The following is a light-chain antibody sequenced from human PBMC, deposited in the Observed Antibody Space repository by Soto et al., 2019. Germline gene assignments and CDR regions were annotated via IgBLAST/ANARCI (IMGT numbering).Light chain of an antibody. Sequence: DIVMTQSPDSLAVSPGERATITCKSSQSVFYSSKSKNSVAWYQQKPGQPPKLLIYWASSRETGVPDRFSGSGSGTDFTLTIRSLQAEDGAVYYCQQYYNIPWTFGQGTKVEVK. CDR1: QSVFYSSKSKNS. V-gene: IGKV4-1*01. CDR2: WAS. J-gene: IGKJ1*01. CDR3: QQYYNIPWT.